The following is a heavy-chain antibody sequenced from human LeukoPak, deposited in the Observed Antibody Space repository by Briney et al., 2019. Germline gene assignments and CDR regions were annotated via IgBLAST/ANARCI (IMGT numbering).Heavy chain of an antibody. D-gene: IGHD6-13*01. CDR3: AREMGIAAFLI. V-gene: IGHV4-30-2*01. CDR2: IDDSGST. Sequence: SETLSLTCTVSGGSISSGGYYWSWIRQPPGKGLEWIGYIDDSGSTYYNPSLKSRVTISVDTSKNQFSLKLSSVTAADTAVYYCAREMGIAAFLIWGQGTMVTVSS. CDR1: GGSISSGGYY. J-gene: IGHJ3*02.